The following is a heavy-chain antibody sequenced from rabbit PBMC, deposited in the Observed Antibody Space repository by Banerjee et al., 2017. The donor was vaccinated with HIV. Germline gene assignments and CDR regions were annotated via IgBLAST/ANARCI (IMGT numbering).Heavy chain of an antibody. CDR1: GFSFSNKYV. J-gene: IGHJ4*01. D-gene: IGHD4-1*01. CDR2: INTSSGNT. Sequence: QSLEESGGGLVQPEGSLTLTCKASGFSFSNKYVMCWVRQAPGKGLEWIGCINTSSGNTVYATWAKGRFTISKTSWTTVTLQMTSLTAADTATYFCATLNTAWGGYFNLWGPGTLVTVS. V-gene: IGHV1S40*01. CDR3: ATLNTAWGGYFNL.